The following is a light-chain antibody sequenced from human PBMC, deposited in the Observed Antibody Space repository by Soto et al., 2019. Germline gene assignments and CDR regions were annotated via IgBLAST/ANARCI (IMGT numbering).Light chain of an antibody. Sequence: ETVLTQSPVTLSLSPGERATLSCRASQGVSTYFAWYQQQPGQAPRLLIYDASKRATGVPARFSGSGSGTDFTLTISSLEPEDFAVYYCQQRTNWPPTFGQGTRLDIK. CDR2: DAS. J-gene: IGKJ5*01. CDR3: QQRTNWPPT. V-gene: IGKV3-11*01. CDR1: QGVSTY.